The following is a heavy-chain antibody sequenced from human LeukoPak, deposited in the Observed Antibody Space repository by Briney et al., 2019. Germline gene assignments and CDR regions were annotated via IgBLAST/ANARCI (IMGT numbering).Heavy chain of an antibody. CDR1: GYSISSGYY. D-gene: IGHD2-15*01. CDR2: IYHSGTT. CDR3: ARGLSCSGTYCYVFAFDI. J-gene: IGHJ3*02. Sequence: PSETLSLTCTVSGYSISSGYYWGWIRQPPGKGLEWTGSIYHSGTTYYNPSLKSRLTISVDTSKNQFSLKLNSVTAADTAVYYCARGLSCSGTYCYVFAFDIWGQGTMVTVSS. V-gene: IGHV4-38-2*02.